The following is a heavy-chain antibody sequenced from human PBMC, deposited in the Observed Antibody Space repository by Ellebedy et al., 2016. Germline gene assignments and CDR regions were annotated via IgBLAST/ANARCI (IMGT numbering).Heavy chain of an antibody. Sequence: ASVKVSCKASGGTFSSYAISWVRQAPGQGLEWMGRIIPILGIANYAQKFQGRVTITADKSTSTAYMELSSLRSEDTAVYYCARVLDSSSSSYYYYGMDVWGQGTTVTVSS. J-gene: IGHJ6*02. V-gene: IGHV1-69*10. D-gene: IGHD6-6*01. CDR3: ARVLDSSSSSYYYYGMDV. CDR2: IIPILGIA. CDR1: GGTFSSYA.